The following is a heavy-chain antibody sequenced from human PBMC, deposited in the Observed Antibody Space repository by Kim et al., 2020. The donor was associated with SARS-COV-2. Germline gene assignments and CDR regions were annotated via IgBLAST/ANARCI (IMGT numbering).Heavy chain of an antibody. Sequence: GGSLRLSCAASGFTFSSYPMHWVRQAPGKGLEWVAVVSYDGTNKYYADSVKGRFTISRDNSKNTLYLQMNSLRAEDTAVYYCARASFPYFASGTYTFDYWGQGTLVTVSS. D-gene: IGHD3-10*01. CDR1: GFTFSSYP. V-gene: IGHV3-30*04. CDR2: VSYDGTNK. J-gene: IGHJ4*02. CDR3: ARASFPYFASGTYTFDY.